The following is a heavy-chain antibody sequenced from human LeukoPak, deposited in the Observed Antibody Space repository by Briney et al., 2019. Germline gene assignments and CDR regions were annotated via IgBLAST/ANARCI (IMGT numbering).Heavy chain of an antibody. CDR2: ISDDGSNK. V-gene: IGHV3-30-3*01. D-gene: IGHD4-17*01. CDR3: ARADYGDYGFDN. J-gene: IGHJ4*02. CDR1: GFTFSSYA. Sequence: AGGSLRLSCAASGFTFSSYAMHWGRQAPGKGLGGVAVISDDGSNKYYADSVKGRFTISTDNSKNTLYLQMNSMRAEDTAVYYCARADYGDYGFDNWGEGTLVTASS.